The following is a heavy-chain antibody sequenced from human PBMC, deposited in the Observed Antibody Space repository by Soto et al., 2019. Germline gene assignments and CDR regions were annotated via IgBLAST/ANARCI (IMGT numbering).Heavy chain of an antibody. CDR2: ISAYNGNT. J-gene: IGHJ4*02. D-gene: IGHD2-15*01. Sequence: QVQLVQSGAEVKKPGASVKVSCKASGYTFTSYGISWVRQAPGQGLEWMGWISAYNGNTNNAQKLQGRVTMTTDTAPSTAYMELGSLRSGDTAVYYWARDSYCSGGSCYRGYFDYWGQGTLVTVSS. V-gene: IGHV1-18*01. CDR3: ARDSYCSGGSCYRGYFDY. CDR1: GYTFTSYG.